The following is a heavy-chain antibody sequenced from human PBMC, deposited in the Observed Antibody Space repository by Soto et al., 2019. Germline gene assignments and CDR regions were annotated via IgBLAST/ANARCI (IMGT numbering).Heavy chain of an antibody. CDR2: ISNSGFI. V-gene: IGHV4-4*09. CDR3: STQGFGILHGLVDV. D-gene: IGHD3-10*01. Sequence: PSVTLSLTCTFSGGYFSSISNHYCSWFRQPPGKGLEWIGYISNSGFISYNPSLKSRLIISVDTSQNQVSLKLASVTAADTAVYYCSTQGFGILHGLVDVWGQGTTVT. CDR1: GGYFSSISNHY. J-gene: IGHJ6*02.